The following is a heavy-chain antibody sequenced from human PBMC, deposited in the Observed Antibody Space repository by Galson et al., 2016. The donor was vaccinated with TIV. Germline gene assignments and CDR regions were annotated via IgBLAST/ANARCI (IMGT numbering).Heavy chain of an antibody. CDR3: ARARYGDYFDY. CDR1: GDTFTGYY. V-gene: IGHV1-2*02. CDR2: IDPRSVAT. D-gene: IGHD4-17*01. Sequence: SVKVSCKASGDTFTGYYVHWVRQVPGQGLEWMGWIDPRSVATNYAQKFQGRVTMTRDTSISTAHMELTRLTPDDTAVYYCARARYGDYFDYWGQGTLVTVSS. J-gene: IGHJ4*02.